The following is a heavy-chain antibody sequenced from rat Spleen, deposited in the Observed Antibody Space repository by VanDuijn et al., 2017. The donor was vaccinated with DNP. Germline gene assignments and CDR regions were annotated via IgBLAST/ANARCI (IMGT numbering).Heavy chain of an antibody. V-gene: IGHV3-1*01. J-gene: IGHJ2*01. D-gene: IGHD1-11*01. Sequence: EVQLQESGPGLVKPSQSLSLTCSVTGYSITSHYWGWIRQFPENKMEYVGHISYSGRTNYNPSLKSRISITRDTSKNQFFLQVNTVSTDDTATYYCARWRIGPHYFDYWGQGVMVTVSS. CDR1: GYSITSHY. CDR3: ARWRIGPHYFDY. CDR2: ISYSGRT.